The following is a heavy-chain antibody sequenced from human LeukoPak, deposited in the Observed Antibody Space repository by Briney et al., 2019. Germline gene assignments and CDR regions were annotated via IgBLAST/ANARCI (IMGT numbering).Heavy chain of an antibody. CDR1: GGSISSGSYY. CDR2: IYTSGST. V-gene: IGHV4-61*02. Sequence: PSETLSLTCTVSGGSISSGSYYWSWIRQPAGKGLEWIGRIYTSGSTNYNPSLKSRVTISVDTSKHQFSLKLSSVTAADTAVYYCARDSVVPAAIPTKRWFDPWGQGTLVTVSS. CDR3: ARDSVVPAAIPTKRWFDP. D-gene: IGHD2-2*02. J-gene: IGHJ5*02.